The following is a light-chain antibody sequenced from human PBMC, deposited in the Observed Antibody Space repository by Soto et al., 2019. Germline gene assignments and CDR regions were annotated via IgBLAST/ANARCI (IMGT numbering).Light chain of an antibody. V-gene: IGKV3-20*01. Sequence: ENVLTQSPGTLSLSPGERATLSCRASESLNSNYFAWYQQKPGQAPRLLIYSASRKQSGIPDRFSGSGSGRDFTRTICRLELEDFAVYYCQQYGSSVTFGSPVTFGGGTRVEMK. CDR2: SAS. CDR3: QQYGSSVTFGSPVT. CDR1: ESLNSNY. J-gene: IGKJ4*01.